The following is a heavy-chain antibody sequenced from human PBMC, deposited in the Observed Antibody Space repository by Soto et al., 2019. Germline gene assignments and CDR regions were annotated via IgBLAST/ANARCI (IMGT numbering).Heavy chain of an antibody. D-gene: IGHD2-2*01. CDR3: ARWDCSSTSCRSKAFDI. CDR2: INPSGGST. V-gene: IGHV1-46*01. Sequence: ASVKVSCKASGYTFTSYYMHWVRQAPGQGLEWMGIINPSGGSTSYAQKFQGRVTMTRDTSTSTVYMELSSLRSEDTAVYYCARWDCSSTSCRSKAFDIWGQGTMVTVSS. CDR1: GYTFTSYY. J-gene: IGHJ3*02.